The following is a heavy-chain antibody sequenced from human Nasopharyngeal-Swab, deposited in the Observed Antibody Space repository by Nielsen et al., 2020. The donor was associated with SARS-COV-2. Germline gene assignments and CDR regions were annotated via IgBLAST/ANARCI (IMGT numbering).Heavy chain of an antibody. Sequence: SDPTRVKPTQTLTLTCTFSGFSLSTSGVGVGWIRQPPGKALEWLALIYWDDDKRYSPSLKSRLTITKDTSKNQVVLTMTNMDPVDTATYYCAHRLVGATNNWFDPWGQGTLVTVSS. CDR1: GFSLSTSGVG. CDR2: IYWDDDK. D-gene: IGHD1-26*01. CDR3: AHRLVGATNNWFDP. V-gene: IGHV2-5*02. J-gene: IGHJ5*02.